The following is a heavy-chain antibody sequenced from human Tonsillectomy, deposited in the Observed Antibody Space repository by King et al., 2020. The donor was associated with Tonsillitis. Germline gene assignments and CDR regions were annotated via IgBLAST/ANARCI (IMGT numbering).Heavy chain of an antibody. Sequence: VQLQESGPGLVKPSQTLSLTCTVSGGSVSSGDYYWSWIRQPPGKGLEWIGYIYYTGTTYYNPSLKSRVTISEDTSKNQFSLRLSSVTAADTAVYYCVRDPYFYGSFYYMDVWGKGTTVTVSS. D-gene: IGHD3-10*01. CDR3: VRDPYFYGSFYYMDV. CDR1: GGSVSSGDYY. V-gene: IGHV4-30-4*01. J-gene: IGHJ6*03. CDR2: IYYTGTT.